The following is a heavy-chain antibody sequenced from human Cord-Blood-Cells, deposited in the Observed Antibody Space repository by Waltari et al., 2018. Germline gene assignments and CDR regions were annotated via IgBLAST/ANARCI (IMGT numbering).Heavy chain of an antibody. CDR1: GGSISSSSYS. J-gene: IGHJ3*02. CDR3: ARRQLTGTTPGGAFDI. D-gene: IGHD1-20*01. V-gene: IGHV4-39*07. Sequence: QLQLQESGPGLVKPSETLSLTCTVSGGSISSSSYSWGWIRQPPGKGLEWIGSIYYSGNTYYNPSLKSRVTISVDTSKNQFSLKLSSVTAADTAVYYCARRQLTGTTPGGAFDIWGQGTMVTVSS. CDR2: IYYSGNT.